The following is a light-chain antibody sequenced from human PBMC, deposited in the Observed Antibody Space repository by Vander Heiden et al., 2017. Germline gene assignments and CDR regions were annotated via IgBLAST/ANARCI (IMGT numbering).Light chain of an antibody. CDR3: ETWDTSLSAMI. J-gene: IGLJ2*01. CDR2: DNN. CDR1: SSNIGNNY. Sequence: QSVLTQPPAVSAAPRQRVTISCSGRSSNIGNNYVSWYQHLPGSSPKLLIYDNNKRPAGIPDRFSGSKSGTSATLGITGLQTGDEADYYCETWDTSLSAMIFGGGTKLTVL. V-gene: IGLV1-51*01.